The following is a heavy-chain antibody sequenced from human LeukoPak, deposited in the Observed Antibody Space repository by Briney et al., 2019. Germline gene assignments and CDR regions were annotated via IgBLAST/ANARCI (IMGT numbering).Heavy chain of an antibody. CDR3: AKYGNSGWVIDN. V-gene: IGHV4-39*01. Sequence: KPSETLSLTCTVSGGSISSSSYYWGWIRQPPGKGLEWIGSIYYSGSTYYNPSLKSRVTISVDTSKNQFSLKLSSVTAADTAVYFCAKYGNSGWVIDNWGQGTLVTVSS. D-gene: IGHD6-19*01. J-gene: IGHJ4*02. CDR1: GGSISSSSYY. CDR2: IYYSGST.